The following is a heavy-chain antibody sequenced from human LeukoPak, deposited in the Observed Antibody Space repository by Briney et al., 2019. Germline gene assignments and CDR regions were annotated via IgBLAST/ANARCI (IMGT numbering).Heavy chain of an antibody. J-gene: IGHJ6*03. CDR1: GYTFTSYY. D-gene: IGHD2-2*01. V-gene: IGHV1-46*01. CDR3: ARFGDPVVPAASVSDLDYYYYMDV. Sequence: ASVKVSCKASGYTFTSYYMHWVRQAPGQGLEWMGIINPSGGSTSYAQKFQGRVTMTRDTSISTAYMELSRLRSDDTAVYYCARFGDPVVPAASVSDLDYYYYMDVWGKGTTVTVSS. CDR2: INPSGGST.